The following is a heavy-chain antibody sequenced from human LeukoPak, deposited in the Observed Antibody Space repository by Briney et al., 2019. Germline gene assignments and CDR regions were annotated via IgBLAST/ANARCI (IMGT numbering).Heavy chain of an antibody. Sequence: SETLSLTCTVSGGSISSGGYYCSWIRQHPGKGLEWIGYIYYSGSTYYNPSLKSRVTISVDTSKNQFSLKLSSVTAADTAVYYCARGPRYYYDSSGYYELDYWGQGTLVTVSS. D-gene: IGHD3-22*01. CDR1: GGSISSGGYY. CDR3: ARGPRYYYDSSGYYELDY. V-gene: IGHV4-31*03. J-gene: IGHJ4*02. CDR2: IYYSGST.